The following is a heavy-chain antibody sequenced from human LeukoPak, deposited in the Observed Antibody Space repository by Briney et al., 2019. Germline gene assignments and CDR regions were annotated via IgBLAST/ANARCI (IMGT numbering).Heavy chain of an antibody. CDR2: IYSGGST. D-gene: IGHD1-14*01. CDR3: AKDIIGRPYYYYYMDV. CDR1: GFTVSSNY. J-gene: IGHJ6*03. V-gene: IGHV3-53*01. Sequence: PGGSLRLSCAASGFTVSSNYMSWVRQAPGKGLEWVSVIYSGGSTYYADSVKGRFTISRDNSKNTLYLQMNSLRAEDTAVYYCAKDIIGRPYYYYYMDVWGKGTTVTVSS.